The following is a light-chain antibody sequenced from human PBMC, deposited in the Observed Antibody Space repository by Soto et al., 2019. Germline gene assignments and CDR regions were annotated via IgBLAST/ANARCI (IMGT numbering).Light chain of an antibody. CDR3: QQRSNWPST. V-gene: IGKV3-11*01. Sequence: DIVLTQSPATLSLSPGERATLSCRASQSVSSSLAWYQQKPGQAPRLLIYDASNRATGIPARFSGSGSGTYFTLTISSLEPEDFAVYYCQQRSNWPSTFGQGTKLEIK. CDR1: QSVSSS. J-gene: IGKJ2*01. CDR2: DAS.